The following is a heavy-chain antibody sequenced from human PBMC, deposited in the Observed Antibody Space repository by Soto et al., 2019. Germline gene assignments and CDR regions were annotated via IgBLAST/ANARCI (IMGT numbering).Heavy chain of an antibody. D-gene: IGHD3-22*01. V-gene: IGHV4-34*01. CDR2: INHSGST. CDR3: ARGWGYYDSSGYIRPSAFDI. J-gene: IGHJ3*02. Sequence: PSETLSLTCAVYGGSFSGYYWSWIRQPPGKGLEWIGEINHSGSTNYNPSLKSRVTISVDTSKNQFSLKLSSVTAADTAVYYCARGWGYYDSSGYIRPSAFDIWGQGTMVTVSS. CDR1: GGSFSGYY.